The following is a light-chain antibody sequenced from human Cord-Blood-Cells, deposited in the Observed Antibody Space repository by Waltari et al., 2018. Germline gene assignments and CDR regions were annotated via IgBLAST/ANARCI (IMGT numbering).Light chain of an antibody. CDR2: EVS. Sequence: QSALTQPPSASGSPGQSVTISCPGTRSDVGGYNYVSWYQQHPGKAPKLMIYEVSKRPSGVPDRFSGSKSGNTASLTVSGLQAEDEADYYCSSYAGSNKNVFGTGTKVTVL. J-gene: IGLJ1*01. V-gene: IGLV2-8*01. CDR1: RSDVGGYNY. CDR3: SSYAGSNKNV.